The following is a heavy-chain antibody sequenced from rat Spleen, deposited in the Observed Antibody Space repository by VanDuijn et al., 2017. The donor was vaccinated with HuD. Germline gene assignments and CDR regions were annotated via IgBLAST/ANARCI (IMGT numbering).Heavy chain of an antibody. CDR1: GFTFSNYY. Sequence: EVQLVESGGGLVQPGRSLNLSCAASGFTFSNYYMAWVRQAPTKGLEWVAYISTEGGATDDRDSGKGRFTSTRDKTKSTLYLQMDRPRSEDTATYEGTTVTEDIGERFAYGAKNTLGTVSS. J-gene: IGHJ3*01. CDR3: TTVTEDIGERFAY. CDR2: ISTEGGAT. D-gene: IGHD1-11*01. V-gene: IGHV5-27*01.